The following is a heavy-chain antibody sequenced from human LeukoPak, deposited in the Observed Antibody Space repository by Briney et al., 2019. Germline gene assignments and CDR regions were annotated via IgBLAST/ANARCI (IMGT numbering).Heavy chain of an antibody. V-gene: IGHV1-2*02. CDR3: TRDSSAGFDP. D-gene: IGHD3-10*01. CDR2: INLNSGDT. CDR1: GYTLTGRY. J-gene: IGHJ5*02. Sequence: ASVKVSCKPSGYTLTGRYIHWVRQAPGQGLEWMGWINLNSGDTKYAQKFQGRVTVTRDTSINTAYMELTSLTLDDTALYYCTRDSSAGFDPWGQGTLVTVSS.